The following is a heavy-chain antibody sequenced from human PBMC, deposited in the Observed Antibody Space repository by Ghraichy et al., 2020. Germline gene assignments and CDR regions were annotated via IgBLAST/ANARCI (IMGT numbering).Heavy chain of an antibody. CDR1: GYTFTGYD. CDR3: ARSPRLTTYYYGSGSTSSSPNWFDP. D-gene: IGHD3-10*01. J-gene: IGHJ5*02. V-gene: IGHV1-2*02. CDR2: INPNSGGT. Sequence: ASVKVSCKASGYTFTGYDIHWVRQAPGQGLEWMGWINPNSGGTTSAQKFQGRVIMTRDTSITTAYMELSRLRSDDTAVYYCARSPRLTTYYYGSGSTSSSPNWFDPWGQGTLVTVSS.